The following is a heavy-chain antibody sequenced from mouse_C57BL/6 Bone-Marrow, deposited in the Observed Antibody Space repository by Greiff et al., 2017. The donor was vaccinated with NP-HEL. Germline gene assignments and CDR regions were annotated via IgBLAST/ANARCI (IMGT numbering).Heavy chain of an antibody. CDR3: ARSFITFDY. CDR2: IRNKANGYTT. Sequence: EVMLVESGGGLVQPGGSLSLSCAASGFTFTDYYMSWVRQPPGKALEWLGFIRNKANGYTTEYSASVKGRFTISRDNSQSILYLQMNALRAEDSATYYCARSFITFDYWGQGTTLTVSS. V-gene: IGHV7-3*01. D-gene: IGHD1-1*01. J-gene: IGHJ2*01. CDR1: GFTFTDYY.